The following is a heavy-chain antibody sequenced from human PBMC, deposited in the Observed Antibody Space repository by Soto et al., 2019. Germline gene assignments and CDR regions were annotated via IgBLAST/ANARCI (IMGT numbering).Heavy chain of an antibody. D-gene: IGHD5-18*01. V-gene: IGHV5-51*01. Sequence: GESLKISCKGSGCRFTSYWIGWVRQMPGKGLEWMGIIYPGDSDTRYSPSFQGQVTISADKSISTAYLQWNSLRAEDTAVYYWARDPSDTVMVFDYGGQGTLVTVSS. J-gene: IGHJ4*02. CDR2: IYPGDSDT. CDR3: ARDPSDTVMVFDY. CDR1: GCRFTSYW.